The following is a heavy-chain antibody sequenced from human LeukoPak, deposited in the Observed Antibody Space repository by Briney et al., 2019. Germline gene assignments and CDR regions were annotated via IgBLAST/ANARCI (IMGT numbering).Heavy chain of an antibody. CDR2: ISVRSNYI. D-gene: IGHD3-22*01. V-gene: IGHV3-21*01. CDR3: ARLRRNSDSSGYYYYYDY. J-gene: IGHJ4*02. CDR1: GYTFSSFS. Sequence: GGSLRLSCAASGYTFSSFSINWVRQAPGKGLEWVSSISVRSNYIYYADSVRGRFSISRDDTRNSLYLQMDSLRGDDTAVYYCARLRRNSDSSGYYYYYDYWGQGTLVTVSS.